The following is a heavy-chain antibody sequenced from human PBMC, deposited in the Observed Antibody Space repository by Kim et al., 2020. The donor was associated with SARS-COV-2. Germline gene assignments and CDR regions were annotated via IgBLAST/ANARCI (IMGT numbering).Heavy chain of an antibody. V-gene: IGHV3-23*01. CDR3: AKGCTYFRTNWFDS. Sequence: GGSLRLSCAASGFTFSRYSMAWVRQAPGKGLEWVSSISDIGGSLYYADTVKVRSTISRDNSKNTMYLQMNSLRVEDTAIYYFAKGCTYFRTNWFDSWGQG. J-gene: IGHJ5*02. CDR1: GFTFSRYS. D-gene: IGHD1-26*01. CDR2: ISDIGGSL.